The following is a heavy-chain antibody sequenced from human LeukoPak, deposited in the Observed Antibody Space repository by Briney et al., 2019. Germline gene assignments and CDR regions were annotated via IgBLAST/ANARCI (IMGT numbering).Heavy chain of an antibody. Sequence: SGGSLRLSCAASGFTFSNHWMHWVRQAPGKGLMWVSRINRGGSRTDYADSVKGRFTISRDDAKNTLYLQLNSLRAEDTAVYFCARGGSDTAMAHDYWGQETLVTVSS. V-gene: IGHV3-74*01. D-gene: IGHD5-18*01. J-gene: IGHJ4*02. CDR1: GFTFSNHW. CDR2: INRGGSRT. CDR3: ARGGSDTAMAHDY.